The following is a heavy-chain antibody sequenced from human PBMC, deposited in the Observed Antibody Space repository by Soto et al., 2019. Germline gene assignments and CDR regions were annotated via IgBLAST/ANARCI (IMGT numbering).Heavy chain of an antibody. Sequence: QVQLQQGGAGLLKPSETLSLTCAVYGGSFSGYQWSWIRQTQGRGLEWIGEINDSGNINYNPSLKSRVTIFLDTPKKQISLKLSSVTAADTAVYYCARGLILWFGELSRRGGYYYYMDVWGKGTTVIVSS. CDR2: INDSGNI. D-gene: IGHD3-10*01. J-gene: IGHJ6*03. V-gene: IGHV4-34*01. CDR1: GGSFSGYQ. CDR3: ARGLILWFGELSRRGGYYYYMDV.